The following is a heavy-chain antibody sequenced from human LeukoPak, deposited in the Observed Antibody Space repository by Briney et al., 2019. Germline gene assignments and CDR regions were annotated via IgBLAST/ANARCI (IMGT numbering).Heavy chain of an antibody. D-gene: IGHD6-13*01. V-gene: IGHV4-34*01. Sequence: SETLSLTCAVYGGSFSGYYWSWIRQPPGKGLEWIGEINHSGSTNYNPSLKSRVTITVDTSKNQFSLKLSSVTAADTAVYYCARVKVAAAAAGGAFDIWGQGTMVTVSS. CDR1: GGSFSGYY. J-gene: IGHJ3*02. CDR2: INHSGST. CDR3: ARVKVAAAAAGGAFDI.